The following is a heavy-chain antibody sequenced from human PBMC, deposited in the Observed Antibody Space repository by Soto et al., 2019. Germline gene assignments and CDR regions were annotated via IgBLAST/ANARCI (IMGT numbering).Heavy chain of an antibody. V-gene: IGHV3-73*02. Sequence: EVQLVESGGGLVQIGGSLRLSCATSGLNFSGSAMHWARQASGKGLEWVGRIRSRPHNYATTYAASVEGRFTISRDDSKNTVYLQMNGLKTADTAVYYCTTERDYWGRGTLVTVSS. CDR2: IRSRPHNYAT. J-gene: IGHJ4*02. CDR3: TTERDY. CDR1: GLNFSGSA.